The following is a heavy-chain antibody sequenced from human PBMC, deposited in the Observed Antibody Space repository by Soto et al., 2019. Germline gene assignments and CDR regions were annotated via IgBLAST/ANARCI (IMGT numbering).Heavy chain of an antibody. CDR3: ARGISMIVEAQRDAPDKYYFDS. J-gene: IGHJ4*02. D-gene: IGHD3-22*01. Sequence: SSETLSLTCAVYGGSFSGHFWSWIRQPPGKGLEWIGEINHSGSTNFNASLKSRVTISVDTSKNQFSLKVNSLTAADTAVYYCARGISMIVEAQRDAPDKYYFDSWGQGTVVTVSS. CDR2: INHSGST. V-gene: IGHV4-34*01. CDR1: GGSFSGHF.